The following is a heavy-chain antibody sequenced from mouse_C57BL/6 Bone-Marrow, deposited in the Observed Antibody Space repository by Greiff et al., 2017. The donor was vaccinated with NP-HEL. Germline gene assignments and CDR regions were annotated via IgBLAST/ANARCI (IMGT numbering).Heavy chain of an antibody. CDR2: IDPENGDT. V-gene: IGHV14-4*01. CDR3: TTGGSSPYAMDY. CDR1: GFNIKDDY. D-gene: IGHD1-1*01. Sequence: VQLQQSGAELVRPGASVKLSCTVSGFNIKDDYMHWVKQRPEQGLEWIGWIDPENGDTEYASKFQGKATITADTSSNPADLQLSSLTAEDTAVYYGTTGGSSPYAMDYWGQGTSVTVSS. J-gene: IGHJ4*01.